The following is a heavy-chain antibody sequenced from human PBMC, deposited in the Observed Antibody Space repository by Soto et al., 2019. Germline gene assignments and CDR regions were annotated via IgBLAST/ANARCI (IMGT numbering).Heavy chain of an antibody. CDR1: GFTFSTYG. J-gene: IGHJ4*02. CDR2: TWYDGSNS. CDR3: ARDSSGGSCYYLDN. Sequence: QVHLVESGGGAVQPGRSLRLSCAASGFTFSTYGMHWVRQAPGKGLEWVAVTWYDGSNSFYADSVKGRFTISRDNSKRTLYLQMDRLRVEDTAVYYCARDSSGGSCYYLDNWGQGTLVTVSS. V-gene: IGHV3-33*01. D-gene: IGHD2-15*01.